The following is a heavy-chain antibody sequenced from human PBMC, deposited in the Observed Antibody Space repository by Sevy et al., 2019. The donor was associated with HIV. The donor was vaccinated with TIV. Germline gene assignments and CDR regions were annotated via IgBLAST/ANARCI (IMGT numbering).Heavy chain of an antibody. V-gene: IGHV1-24*01. Sequence: ASVKVSCKVSGYTLSQVSMHWVRQVPGKGLEWMGSFDPEDGETIYAQKFKGRLTMTEDTSTDTAYMELSSLKSEDTAVFYCAITKDYNDSNCCPFDYWGQGTLVTVSS. D-gene: IGHD3-22*01. CDR3: AITKDYNDSNCCPFDY. CDR2: FDPEDGET. J-gene: IGHJ4*02. CDR1: GYTLSQVS.